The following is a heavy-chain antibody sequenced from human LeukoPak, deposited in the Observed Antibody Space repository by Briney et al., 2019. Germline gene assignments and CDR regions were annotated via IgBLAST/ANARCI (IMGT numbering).Heavy chain of an antibody. CDR3: ARDNGGGGRGLEAFDI. Sequence: PGRSLRLSCAASGFTFSTYGMHWVRQAPGKGLEWVAVIWYDGGNKYYAESVKGRFTISRDNSKNTLYLQMNRLKAEDTAVYYCARDNGGGGRGLEAFDIWGQGTMVTVSS. CDR2: IWYDGGNK. V-gene: IGHV3-33*01. D-gene: IGHD2-21*01. J-gene: IGHJ3*02. CDR1: GFTFSTYG.